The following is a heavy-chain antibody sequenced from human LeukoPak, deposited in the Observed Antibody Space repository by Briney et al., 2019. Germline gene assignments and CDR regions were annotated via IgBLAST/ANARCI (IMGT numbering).Heavy chain of an antibody. D-gene: IGHD4-11*01. Sequence: ASVKVSCKASGYTFTNYGVSWVRQAPGQGLEWMGWISAYNGYTDYAQKFQFRVTMTTDTSTSTAYMELRSLTSDDTAVYYCARDKAVTTELTQYFQHWGQGTLVTVSS. J-gene: IGHJ1*01. CDR2: ISAYNGYT. CDR1: GYTFTNYG. CDR3: ARDKAVTTELTQYFQH. V-gene: IGHV1-18*01.